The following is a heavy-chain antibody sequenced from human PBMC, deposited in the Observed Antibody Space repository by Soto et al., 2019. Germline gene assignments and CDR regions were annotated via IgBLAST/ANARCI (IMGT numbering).Heavy chain of an antibody. D-gene: IGHD2-2*01. Sequence: GGSLRLSCTASGFIFSNYWIHWVRQAPGKGLVWVSRINNGGSSTDYVDSVKGRFTISRDNAKNTLYLQMNSLRAEDTAVYYCAKRDVGAGYHHWGQGTLVTVSS. CDR1: GFIFSNYW. J-gene: IGHJ1*01. CDR3: AKRDVGAGYHH. CDR2: INNGGSST. V-gene: IGHV3-74*01.